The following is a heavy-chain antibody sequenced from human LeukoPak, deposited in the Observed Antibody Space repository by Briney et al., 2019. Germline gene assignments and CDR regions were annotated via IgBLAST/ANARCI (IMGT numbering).Heavy chain of an antibody. V-gene: IGHV3-30*02. CDR2: IQYDRTNE. J-gene: IGHJ6*03. CDR3: AKDRCSNGIGCYYYYMEV. Sequence: GGSLRLSCAASAFTFSSYGMHWVRQAPGKGLEWVAYIQYDRTNEQYAHSVKGRFRISRDNSNNILYLQMNSLRTEDTSVYYCAKDRCSNGIGCYYYYMEVWGKGTTVTISS. D-gene: IGHD2-8*01. CDR1: AFTFSSYG.